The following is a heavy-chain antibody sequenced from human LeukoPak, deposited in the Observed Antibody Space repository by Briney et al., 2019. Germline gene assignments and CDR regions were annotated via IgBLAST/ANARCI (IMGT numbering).Heavy chain of an antibody. CDR3: AKHQGLRNYNFDY. CDR1: GFTFSSYG. V-gene: IGHV3-23*01. CDR2: ISGSGGSS. D-gene: IGHD1-7*01. J-gene: IGHJ4*02. Sequence: GGSLRLSCAASGFTFSSYGMSWVRQAPGKGLEWVSAISGSGGSSYYADSVKGRFTISRDNSKNTLYLQMSSLRAEDTAVYYCAKHQGLRNYNFDYWGQGTLVTVSS.